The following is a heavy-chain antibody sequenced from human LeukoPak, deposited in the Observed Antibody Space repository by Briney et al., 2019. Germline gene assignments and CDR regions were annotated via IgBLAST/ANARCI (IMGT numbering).Heavy chain of an antibody. D-gene: IGHD4-17*01. Sequence: PSETLSLTCTVSGGSISSYYWSWLRQPPGKGLEWIGYVYYSGSTHYNPSLKSRVTISLDTSKNQFSLKLSSVAAADTAVYYCARVGHDYGDYVDYWGQGTLVTVSS. V-gene: IGHV4-59*01. CDR2: VYYSGST. CDR1: GGSISSYY. CDR3: ARVGHDYGDYVDY. J-gene: IGHJ4*02.